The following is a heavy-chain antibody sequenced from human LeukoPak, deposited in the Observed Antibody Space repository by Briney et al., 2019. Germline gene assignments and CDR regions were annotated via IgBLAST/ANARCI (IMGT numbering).Heavy chain of an antibody. CDR3: ASSPGFSNY. CDR1: GFSFSDYG. D-gene: IGHD3-3*01. V-gene: IGHV3-30*03. J-gene: IGHJ4*02. CDR2: ISSDGRNK. Sequence: GGSLRLSCAASGFSFSDYGMHWVRQAPGKGLEWVATISSDGRNKNYGDSVKGRFTISRDNAKNSLYLQMNSLRAEDTAVYYCASSPGFSNYWGPGTLVTVSS.